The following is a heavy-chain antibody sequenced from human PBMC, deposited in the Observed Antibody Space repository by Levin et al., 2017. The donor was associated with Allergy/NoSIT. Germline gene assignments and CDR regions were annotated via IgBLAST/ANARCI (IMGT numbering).Heavy chain of an antibody. CDR1: GFTFSSYA. CDR2: ISYDGSNK. D-gene: IGHD6-13*01. J-gene: IGHJ3*02. CDR3: ARAAAGLNAFDI. Sequence: RPGGSLRLSCAASGFTFSSYAMHWVRQAPGKGLEWVAVISYDGSNKYYADSVKGRFTISRDNSKNTLYLQMNSLRAEDTAVYYCARAAAGLNAFDIWGQGTMVTVSS. V-gene: IGHV3-30-3*01.